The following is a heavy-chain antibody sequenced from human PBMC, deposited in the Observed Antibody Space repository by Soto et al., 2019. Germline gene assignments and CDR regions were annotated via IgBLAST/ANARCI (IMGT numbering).Heavy chain of an antibody. Sequence: SETLSLTCAVSGGSISNNNCWNWVRQPPGKGLEWIGEIYHSGTANYNPSLKSRVTISVDKSNNQFSLTLNSVTAADTAVYYCARRRITTFGVVITGYGMDVWGQGTTVTVSS. CDR1: GGSISNNNC. V-gene: IGHV4-4*02. CDR2: IYHSGTA. CDR3: ARRRITTFGVVITGYGMDV. D-gene: IGHD3-3*01. J-gene: IGHJ6*02.